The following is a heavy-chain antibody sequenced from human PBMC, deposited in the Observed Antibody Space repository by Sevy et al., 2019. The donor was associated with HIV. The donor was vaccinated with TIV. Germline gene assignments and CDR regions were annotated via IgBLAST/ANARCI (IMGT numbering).Heavy chain of an antibody. CDR1: GFTFSSYS. CDR3: SRGLYYYDMRGHQEPGDY. J-gene: IGHJ4*02. Sequence: GGSLRLSCAASGFTFSSYSMNWVRQAPGKGLEWVSSISSSSSYIYYADSVKGRFTISRDNAKNSLYLQMKSLRVEDTAVYFCSRGLYYYDMRGHQEPGDYWGQGVLVTVSS. V-gene: IGHV3-21*01. D-gene: IGHD3-22*01. CDR2: ISSSSSYI.